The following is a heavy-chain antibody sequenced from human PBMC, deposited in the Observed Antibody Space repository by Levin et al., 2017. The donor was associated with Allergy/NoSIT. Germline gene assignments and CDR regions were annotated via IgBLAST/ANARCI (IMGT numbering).Heavy chain of an antibody. Sequence: GASVKVSCKGSGYSFTSYWIGWVRQMPGKGLEWMGIIYPGDSDTRYSPSFQGQVTISADKSISTAYLQWSSLKASDTAMYYCARHLAVAGPSAAFDIWGQGTMVTVSS. V-gene: IGHV5-51*01. CDR2: IYPGDSDT. D-gene: IGHD6-19*01. CDR1: GYSFTSYW. CDR3: ARHLAVAGPSAAFDI. J-gene: IGHJ3*02.